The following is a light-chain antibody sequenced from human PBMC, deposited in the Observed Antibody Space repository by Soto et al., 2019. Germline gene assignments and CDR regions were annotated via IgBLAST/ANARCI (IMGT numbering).Light chain of an antibody. Sequence: EIVMTQSPATLSVSPGERATLSCRASQSISTILAWYQQRPGQAPRLLMYGASTRAPGIPARFSGSGSGTEFTLTIRSLEYEDFAVYYCQQYSKWPRTFGQGTKLEIK. CDR1: QSISTI. V-gene: IGKV3-15*01. CDR2: GAS. CDR3: QQYSKWPRT. J-gene: IGKJ2*01.